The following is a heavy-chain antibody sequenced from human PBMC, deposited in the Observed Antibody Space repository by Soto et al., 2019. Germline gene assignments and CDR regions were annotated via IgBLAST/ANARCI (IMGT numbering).Heavy chain of an antibody. J-gene: IGHJ6*02. CDR3: AKVAQGDPLISDYGMDV. V-gene: IGHV3-30*18. CDR2: ISYDGSSK. CDR1: GFPFSSYG. D-gene: IGHD2-21*02. Sequence: PGGSLRLSCAASGFPFSSYGMHWVRQAPGKGLEWVAVISYDGSSKYYADSVKGRFTGSRDNSKNTLYLQMNSLRGEDTAVYYCAKVAQGDPLISDYGMDVWGQGTTVTVYS.